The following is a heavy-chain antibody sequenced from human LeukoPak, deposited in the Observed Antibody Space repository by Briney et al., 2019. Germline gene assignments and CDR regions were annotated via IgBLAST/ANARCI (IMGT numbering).Heavy chain of an antibody. CDR2: MYYSGSP. D-gene: IGHD6-19*01. CDR1: GGSISSYY. J-gene: IGHJ6*02. CDR3: ARSIVVAGIVSDYYYYGMAV. Sequence: PSETLSLTCTVSGGSISSYYWNWIRQPPGKGLEWIGYMYYSGSPSYNPSLKSRVTISVHTSKKQFSLKLSSVTAADTAVYDCARSIVVAGIVSDYYYYGMAVWSQGTTVTVSS. V-gene: IGHV4-59*08.